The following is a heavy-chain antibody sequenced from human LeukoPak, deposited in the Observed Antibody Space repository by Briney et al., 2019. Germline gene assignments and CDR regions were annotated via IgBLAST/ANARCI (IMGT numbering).Heavy chain of an antibody. V-gene: IGHV3-20*04. D-gene: IGHD4-11*01. CDR1: GFTFDDYG. Sequence: GGSLRLSCAASGFTFDDYGMSWVRQAPGKGLEWVSGINWNGVSTGYADSVKGRFTISRDNAKNSLFPQMNSLRAEDTAVYYCARGTPTTRDFDYWGQGTLVTVSS. CDR2: INWNGVST. CDR3: ARGTPTTRDFDY. J-gene: IGHJ4*02.